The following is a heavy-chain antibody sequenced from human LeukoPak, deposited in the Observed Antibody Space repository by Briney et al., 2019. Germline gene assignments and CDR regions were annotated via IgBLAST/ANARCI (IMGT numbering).Heavy chain of an antibody. CDR1: GFTFSDYW. Sequence: GGSLRLSCTASGFTFSDYWMTWVRQAPGKGLEWVANIKRDGSAKYYVDSVKGRFTISRDNAKNSLYLQMDSLRVEDTATYYCARWRGSTSERSDYWGQGTLVTVSS. CDR2: IKRDGSAK. D-gene: IGHD2-2*01. J-gene: IGHJ4*02. V-gene: IGHV3-7*01. CDR3: ARWRGSTSERSDY.